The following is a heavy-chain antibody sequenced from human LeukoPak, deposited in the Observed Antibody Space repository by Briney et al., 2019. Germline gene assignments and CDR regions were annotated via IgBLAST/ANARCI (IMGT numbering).Heavy chain of an antibody. CDR2: IRYDGSNK. V-gene: IGHV3-30*02. D-gene: IGHD6-19*01. Sequence: PGGSLRLSCAASGFTFSSYGMHWVRQAPGKGLEWVAFIRYDGSNKSYADSVKGRFTISRDNSKNTLYLQMNSLRAEDTAVFYCAKDGEQWLVSPPLDYWGQGTLVTVSS. CDR1: GFTFSSYG. J-gene: IGHJ4*02. CDR3: AKDGEQWLVSPPLDY.